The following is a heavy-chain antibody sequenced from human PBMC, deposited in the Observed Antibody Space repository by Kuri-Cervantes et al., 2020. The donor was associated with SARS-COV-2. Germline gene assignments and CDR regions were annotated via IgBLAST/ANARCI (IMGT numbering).Heavy chain of an antibody. D-gene: IGHD6-6*01. Sequence: GPTLVKPTQTLTLTCTFSGFSLSTSGMCVSWIRQPPGKALERLARIDWDDDKYSSTSLKTRLTISKDNSKNQVVLTMTNMDPEDTATYYCARGTVSSSSPHFDYWGQGTLVTVSS. CDR1: GFSLSTSGMC. CDR3: ARGTVSSSSPHFDY. J-gene: IGHJ4*02. CDR2: IDWDDDK. V-gene: IGHV2-70*11.